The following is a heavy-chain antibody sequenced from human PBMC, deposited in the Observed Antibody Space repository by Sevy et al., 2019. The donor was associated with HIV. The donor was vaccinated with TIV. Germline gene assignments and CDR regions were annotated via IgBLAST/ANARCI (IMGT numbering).Heavy chain of an antibody. CDR1: GFTFSDDY. J-gene: IGHJ6*02. V-gene: IGHV3-11*01. CDR2: IRNSGSTI. D-gene: IGHD1-7*01. CDR3: ARAITLTTFPYYGMDV. Sequence: GGSLRLSCAASGFTFSDDYMSWIRQAPGKELEWVSYIRNSGSTIYYADSVKGRFTISRDNAKNSLYLQMNSLRAEDTAVYYCARAITLTTFPYYGMDVWGQGTTVTVSS.